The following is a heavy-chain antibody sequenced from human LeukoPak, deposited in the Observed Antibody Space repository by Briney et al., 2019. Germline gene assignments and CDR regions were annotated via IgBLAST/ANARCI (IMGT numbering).Heavy chain of an antibody. CDR3: ASEDITMVRGVITLYYYYGMDV. J-gene: IGHJ6*02. CDR1: GFTFSSYW. CDR2: INSDGSST. D-gene: IGHD3-10*01. V-gene: IGHV3-74*01. Sequence: GGSLRLSCAASGFTFSSYWMHWVRQAPGKGLVWVSRINSDGSSTSYADSVKGRFTISRDNAKNTLYLQMNSLRAEDTAVYYCASEDITMVRGVITLYYYYGMDVWGQGTTVTVSS.